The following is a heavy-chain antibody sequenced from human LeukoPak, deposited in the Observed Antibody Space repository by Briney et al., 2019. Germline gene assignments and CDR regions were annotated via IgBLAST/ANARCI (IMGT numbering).Heavy chain of an antibody. CDR3: AREGRRQMATTFDY. V-gene: IGHV3-74*01. CDR2: INSDGSST. D-gene: IGHD5-24*01. CDR1: GFTFSSYL. Sequence: SGGSLRLSCAASGFTFSSYLMHWVRQAPGKGLVWVSRINSDGSSTSYADSVKGRFTISRDNAKNTLYLQMNSLRAEDTAVYYCAREGRRQMATTFDYWGQGTLVTVSS. J-gene: IGHJ4*02.